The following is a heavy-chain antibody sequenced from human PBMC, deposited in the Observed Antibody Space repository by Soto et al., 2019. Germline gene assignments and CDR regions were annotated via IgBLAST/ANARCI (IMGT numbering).Heavy chain of an antibody. CDR2: IVVGSGNT. J-gene: IGHJ3*02. V-gene: IGHV1-58*02. CDR3: AADGYYYDSSGYYFRNKGAFDI. CDR1: GFTFTSST. D-gene: IGHD3-22*01. Sequence: GASVKVSCKASGFTFTSSTMQWVRQARGQRLEWIGWIVVGSGNTNYAQKFQERVTITRDMSTSTAYMELSSLRSEDTAVYYCAADGYYYDSSGYYFRNKGAFDIWGQGTMVTVSS.